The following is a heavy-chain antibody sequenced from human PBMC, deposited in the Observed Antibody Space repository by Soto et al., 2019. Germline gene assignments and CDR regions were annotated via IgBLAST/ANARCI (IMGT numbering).Heavy chain of an antibody. J-gene: IGHJ4*02. CDR3: ASTRGSSYDY. CDR2: IYNGGGT. V-gene: IGHV3-53*02. D-gene: IGHD6-6*01. Sequence: EVQLVETGGGLIQPGGSLRLSCAASGFTVSGNYMSWVRQAPGKGLEWVSVIYNGGGTYYADSVKGRFTISRDNSKNTLYLQMNRLRAEATAGYYCASTRGSSYDYWGQGNLVTVSS. CDR1: GFTVSGNY.